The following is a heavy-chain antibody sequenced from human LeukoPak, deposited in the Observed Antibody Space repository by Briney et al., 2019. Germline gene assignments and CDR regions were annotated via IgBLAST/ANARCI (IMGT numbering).Heavy chain of an antibody. Sequence: ASVKVSCKASGYTFTSYGISWVRQAPGQGLEWMGWISAYNGNTNYAQKLQGRVTMTTDTSTSTAYMELRSLRSDDTAVYYCARPIDYDFWSGSEGWFDPWGQGTLVTVSS. D-gene: IGHD3-3*01. CDR1: GYTFTSYG. J-gene: IGHJ5*02. CDR3: ARPIDYDFWSGSEGWFDP. V-gene: IGHV1-18*01. CDR2: ISAYNGNT.